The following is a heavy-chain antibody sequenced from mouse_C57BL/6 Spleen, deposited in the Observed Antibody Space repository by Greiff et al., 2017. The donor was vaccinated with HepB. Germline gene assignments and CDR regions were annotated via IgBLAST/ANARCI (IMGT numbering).Heavy chain of an antibody. Sequence: EVKLVESGGGLVKPGGSLKLSCAASGFTFSSYAMSWVRQTPEQRLEWVATISDGGSYTYYPDNVKGRFTISRDNAKNNLYLQMSHLKSEDTAMYYCARGQRSDGYSYYAMDYWGQGTSVTVSS. D-gene: IGHD2-3*01. J-gene: IGHJ4*01. CDR3: ARGQRSDGYSYYAMDY. V-gene: IGHV5-4*03. CDR1: GFTFSSYA. CDR2: ISDGGSYT.